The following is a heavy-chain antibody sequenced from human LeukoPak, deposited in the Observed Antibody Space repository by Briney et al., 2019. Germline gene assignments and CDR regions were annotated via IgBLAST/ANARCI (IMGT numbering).Heavy chain of an antibody. Sequence: GGSLRLSCAASGFTFSSYAMSWVRQAPGKGLEWVSAISGSGGSTYYADSVKGRFTISRDNSKNTLYLQMNSLRAEDTAVYYCAKSYDILTGLYYNWFDPWGQGTLVTVSS. CDR2: ISGSGGST. J-gene: IGHJ5*02. V-gene: IGHV3-23*01. CDR1: GFTFSSYA. CDR3: AKSYDILTGLYYNWFDP. D-gene: IGHD3-9*01.